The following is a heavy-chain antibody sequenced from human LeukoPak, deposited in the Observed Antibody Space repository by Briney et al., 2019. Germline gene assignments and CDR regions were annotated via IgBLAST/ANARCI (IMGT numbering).Heavy chain of an antibody. CDR1: GGSISSGGYY. Sequence: SETLSLTCTVSGGSISSGGYYWSWIRQHPGKGLEWIGYIYYSGSTYYNPSLKSRVTISVDTSKNQFSLKLSSVTAADTAVYYCARDLLTYYYDSSGYPGAFDIWGQGTMVTVSS. J-gene: IGHJ3*02. D-gene: IGHD3-22*01. CDR2: IYYSGST. CDR3: ARDLLTYYYDSSGYPGAFDI. V-gene: IGHV4-31*03.